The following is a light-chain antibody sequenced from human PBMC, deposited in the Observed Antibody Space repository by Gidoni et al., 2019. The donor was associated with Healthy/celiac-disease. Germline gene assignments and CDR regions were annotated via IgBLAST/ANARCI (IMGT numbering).Light chain of an antibody. CDR1: QSISSY. CDR3: QQSYSTPYT. V-gene: IGKV1-39*01. J-gene: IGKJ2*01. Sequence: DIQMTQSPSSLSASVGDRVTITCRASQSISSYLNWYQQKPGKAPKLLIYAASSLQSGVPSRFSGSGSGTDFTLTISSLQPEDFETYYCQQSYSTPYTFGQXTKLEIK. CDR2: AAS.